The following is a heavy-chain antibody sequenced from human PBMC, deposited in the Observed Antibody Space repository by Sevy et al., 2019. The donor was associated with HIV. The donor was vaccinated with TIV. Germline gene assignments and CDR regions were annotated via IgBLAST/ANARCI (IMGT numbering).Heavy chain of an antibody. CDR1: GFTFSSYA. Sequence: GGSLRLSCAASGFTFSSYAMHWVRQAPGKGLEWVADISYDGSNKYYADSVKGRFTISRDNSKNPLYLQMSSLTAEDTAVYYCARDSRAVAGTGYFDFWGQGTLVTVSS. CDR2: ISYDGSNK. J-gene: IGHJ4*02. CDR3: ARDSRAVAGTGYFDF. V-gene: IGHV3-30-3*01. D-gene: IGHD6-19*01.